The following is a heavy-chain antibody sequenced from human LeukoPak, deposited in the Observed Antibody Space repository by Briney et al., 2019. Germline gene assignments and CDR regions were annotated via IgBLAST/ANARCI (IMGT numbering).Heavy chain of an antibody. Sequence: GRSLRLSCAASGFTFSSYAMRWVRQAPGKGLEWVPVISYDGSNKYYADSVKGRFTISRDDSKNTLYLQMNSLRAEDTAVYYCAKSKPSPIVVVPAATYYYGMDVWGQGTTVTVSS. CDR2: ISYDGSNK. J-gene: IGHJ6*02. D-gene: IGHD2-2*01. V-gene: IGHV3-30-3*01. CDR3: AKSKPSPIVVVPAATYYYGMDV. CDR1: GFTFSSYA.